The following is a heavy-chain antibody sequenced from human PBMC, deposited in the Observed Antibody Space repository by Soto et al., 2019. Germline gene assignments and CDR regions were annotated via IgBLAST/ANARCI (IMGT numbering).Heavy chain of an antibody. Sequence: QITLKESGPTLVKPTQTLTLTCTFSGFSLSTGGVGVGWIRQPPGKALEWLALIYWDNDKRYSPSLKSRLTVTKDTSKNQVVLTMTNIDPVDTATYYCVQSRCGGDCLRSYSSHYYYGVDVWGQGTTVTVFS. D-gene: IGHD2-21*02. CDR3: VQSRCGGDCLRSYSSHYYYGVDV. J-gene: IGHJ6*02. CDR2: IYWDNDK. V-gene: IGHV2-5*02. CDR1: GFSLSTGGVG.